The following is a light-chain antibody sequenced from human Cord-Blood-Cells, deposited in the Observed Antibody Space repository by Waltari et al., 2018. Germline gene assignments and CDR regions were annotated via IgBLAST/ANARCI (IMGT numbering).Light chain of an antibody. CDR1: SSEVGGYNF. CDR2: DVS. Sequence: QSALTQPASVSGSPGQSITISCPGTSSEVGGYNFVSWYQQHPGKAPKLMIYDVSNRPSGVSNRFSGSKAGKTASLTISGLQAEDEADYYCSSYTSSSTVVFGGGTKLTVL. V-gene: IGLV2-14*01. J-gene: IGLJ2*01. CDR3: SSYTSSSTVV.